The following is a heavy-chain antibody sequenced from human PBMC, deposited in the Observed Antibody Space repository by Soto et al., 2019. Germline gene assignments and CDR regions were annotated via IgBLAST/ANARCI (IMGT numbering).Heavy chain of an antibody. Sequence: EVQLLDSGGGLVQPGGSLRLSCAASGFIFSNYAMNWVRQAPGKGLEWVSGISSRGGLTDYTDSVKGRFTISRDNSRNALYLQMDSLRAEDTDVYDCEKGYLVGGNYDLDYWGPGTLVTVST. CDR2: ISSRGGLT. V-gene: IGHV3-23*01. D-gene: IGHD4-4*01. CDR3: EKGYLVGGNYDLDY. CDR1: GFIFSNYA. J-gene: IGHJ4*02.